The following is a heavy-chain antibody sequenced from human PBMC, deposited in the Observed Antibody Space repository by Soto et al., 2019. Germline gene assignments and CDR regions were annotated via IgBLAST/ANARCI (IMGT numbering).Heavy chain of an antibody. Sequence: GGSLRLSCAASGFSFSLYTFNWVRQAPGKGLEWVSSISTQSNYIYYAASMKGRFTISRDNAENTLYLQMNSLRAEDTAVYCCARGPHGYSYGDSWGQGTLVTVSS. J-gene: IGHJ5*01. V-gene: IGHV3-21*03. CDR2: ISTQSNYI. CDR1: GFSFSLYT. D-gene: IGHD5-18*01. CDR3: ARGPHGYSYGDS.